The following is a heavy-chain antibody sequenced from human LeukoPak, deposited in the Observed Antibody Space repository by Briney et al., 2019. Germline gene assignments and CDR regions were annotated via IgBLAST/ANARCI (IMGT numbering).Heavy chain of an antibody. CDR2: ISGSGGST. CDR1: GGSISSYY. J-gene: IGHJ3*02. D-gene: IGHD2-8*01. V-gene: IGHV3-23*01. Sequence: ETLSLTCTVSGGSISSYYWSWVRQAPGKGLEWVSAISGSGGSTYYADSVKGRFTISRDNSKNTLYLQMNSLRAEDTAVYYCAKAPNGVSYGRNAFDIWGQGTMVTVSS. CDR3: AKAPNGVSYGRNAFDI.